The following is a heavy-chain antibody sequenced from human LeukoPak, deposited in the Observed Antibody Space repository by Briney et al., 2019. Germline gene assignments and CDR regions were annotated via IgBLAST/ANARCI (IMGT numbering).Heavy chain of an antibody. V-gene: IGHV4-39*01. Sequence: SETPSLTXTVSGGSISSNSYYWGWIRQPPGKGLEWIGNIFYSGRTYYTPSLKSRVTISIDTSKNQFSLRLNSVTAADTAVYYCARSIGDIVATISLGHDNWFDPWGQGTLVTVSS. J-gene: IGHJ5*02. CDR2: IFYSGRT. D-gene: IGHD5-12*01. CDR1: GGSISSNSYY. CDR3: ARSIGDIVATISLGHDNWFDP.